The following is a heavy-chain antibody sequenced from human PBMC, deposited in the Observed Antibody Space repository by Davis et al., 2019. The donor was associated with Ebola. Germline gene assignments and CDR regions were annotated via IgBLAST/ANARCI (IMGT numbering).Heavy chain of an antibody. J-gene: IGHJ3*01. V-gene: IGHV3-23*01. CDR3: AREMRGLGALDL. CDR1: GLTFSNYA. CDR2: INDIGGNP. D-gene: IGHD3-16*01. Sequence: PGGSLRLSCEVSGLTFSNYAMSWVRQAPGKGLQWVSGINDIGGNPQHADSVKGRFTISRDNSKNMLFLQMNSLRVEDTAVYYCAREMRGLGALDLWGQGTMVAVSS.